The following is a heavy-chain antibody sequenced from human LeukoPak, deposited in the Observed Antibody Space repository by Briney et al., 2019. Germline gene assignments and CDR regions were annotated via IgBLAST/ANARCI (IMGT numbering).Heavy chain of an antibody. J-gene: IGHJ3*02. Sequence: ASVKASCKASGDTFIINDINWVRQATGQGLEWMGWMNPNSGNTGYAQKFQGRVTMTRNISITTAYMELTDLRSEDTAVYYCARVTAAGTWTFDIWGQGTTVTVSS. V-gene: IGHV1-8*02. CDR3: ARVTAAGTWTFDI. D-gene: IGHD6-13*01. CDR1: GDTFIIND. CDR2: MNPNSGNT.